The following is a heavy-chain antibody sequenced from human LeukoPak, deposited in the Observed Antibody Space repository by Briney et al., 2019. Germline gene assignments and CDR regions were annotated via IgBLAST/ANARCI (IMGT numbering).Heavy chain of an antibody. CDR2: IYYTGTP. J-gene: IGHJ4*02. D-gene: IGHD3-10*01. CDR1: GGSISSYY. Sequence: SETLSLTCTVSGGSISSYYWSWIRQPPGKGLEWIGYIYYTGTPDYNPSLKSRVTMSVDMSKNQFSLKVNSVTAADTAVYYCARGVTYYSGDAEYWGQGALVIVSS. V-gene: IGHV4-59*01. CDR3: ARGVTYYSGDAEY.